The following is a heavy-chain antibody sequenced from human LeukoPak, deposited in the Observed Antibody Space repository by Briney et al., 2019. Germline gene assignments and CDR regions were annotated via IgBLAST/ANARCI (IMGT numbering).Heavy chain of an antibody. CDR3: ARGLRIYLGELSGFDY. Sequence: PGGSLRLSCAASGFTFSSYEMNWVRQAPGKGLEWVSYISSSGSTTYYADSVKGRFTISRDNAKNSLYLQMNSLRAEDTAVYYCARGLRIYLGELSGFDYWGQGTLVTVSS. J-gene: IGHJ4*02. CDR1: GFTFSSYE. V-gene: IGHV3-48*03. D-gene: IGHD3-16*02. CDR2: ISSSGSTT.